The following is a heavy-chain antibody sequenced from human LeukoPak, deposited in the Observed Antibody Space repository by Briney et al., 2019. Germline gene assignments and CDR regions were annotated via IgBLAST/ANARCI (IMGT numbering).Heavy chain of an antibody. D-gene: IGHD2-8*02. Sequence: PSETLSLTCTVSGGSISSSSYYWGWIRQPPGKGLEWIGSMYYSGSTYYNPSLKSRVTISVDTSKNQFSLKLSSVTAADTAVYYCARPQLVGVVLDAFDIWGQGTKVTVSS. CDR1: GGSISSSSYY. CDR2: MYYSGST. J-gene: IGHJ3*02. CDR3: ARPQLVGVVLDAFDI. V-gene: IGHV4-39*01.